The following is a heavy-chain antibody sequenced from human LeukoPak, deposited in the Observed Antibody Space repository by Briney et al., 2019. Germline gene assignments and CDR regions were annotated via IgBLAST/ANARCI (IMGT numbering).Heavy chain of an antibody. CDR2: IKQDGSEK. J-gene: IGHJ6*03. CDR1: GFTFSSYW. V-gene: IGHV3-7*01. Sequence: PGGSLRLSCAASGFTFSSYWMSWVRLAPGKGLEWVANIKQDGSEKYYVDSVKGRFTISRDNAKNSLYLQMNSLRAEDTAVYYCARRSSSWYFYYYYMDVWGKGTTVTVSS. CDR3: ARRSSSWYFYYYYMDV. D-gene: IGHD6-13*01.